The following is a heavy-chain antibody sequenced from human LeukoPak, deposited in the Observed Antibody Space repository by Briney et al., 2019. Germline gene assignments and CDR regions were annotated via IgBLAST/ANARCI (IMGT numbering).Heavy chain of an antibody. Sequence: SETLSLTCTVSGGSISSGGYYWSWIRQHPGKGLEWIGYIYYSGSTYYNPSLKSRVTISVDTSKNQFSLKLSSVTAADTAVYYCARTGYPYGIDVWGQGTTVTVSS. CDR3: ARTGYPYGIDV. J-gene: IGHJ6*02. V-gene: IGHV4-31*03. CDR2: IYYSGST. D-gene: IGHD5-12*01. CDR1: GGSISSGGYY.